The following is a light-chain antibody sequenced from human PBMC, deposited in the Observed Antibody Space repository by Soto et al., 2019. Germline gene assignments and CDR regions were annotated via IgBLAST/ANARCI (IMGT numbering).Light chain of an antibody. CDR3: QSYDSSLSGYV. CDR2: ANS. V-gene: IGLV1-40*01. J-gene: IGLJ1*01. CDR1: SSNIGAGYD. Sequence: QSVLTQPPSVSGAPGQRVTISCTGSSSNIGAGYDVHWYQQLPGTAPKLVIYANSNRPSGVPDRFSGSKSGTSASLAITGLQAGDEADYYCQSYDSSLSGYVFGTGTKVTVL.